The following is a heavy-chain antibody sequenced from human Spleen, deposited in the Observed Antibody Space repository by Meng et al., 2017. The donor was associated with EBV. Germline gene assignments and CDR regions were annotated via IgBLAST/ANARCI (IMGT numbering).Heavy chain of an antibody. V-gene: IGHV1-18*01. CDR1: SYTDVNNV. CDR3: ARGKYYDNGGYSRSNYYFDF. J-gene: IGHJ4*02. Sequence: VQPLQSEAVLRKPGASVRVSTKASSYTDVNNVINWVRQAPGQGLEWMGWISHYAQKLQGRVTMTTDTSTSTAYMELRSLRSDDTAVYYCARGKYYDNGGYSRSNYYFDFWGQGTLVTDSS. CDR2: IS. D-gene: IGHD3-22*01.